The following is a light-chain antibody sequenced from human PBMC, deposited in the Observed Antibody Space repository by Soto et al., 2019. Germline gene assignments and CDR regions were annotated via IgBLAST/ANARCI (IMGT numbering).Light chain of an antibody. CDR2: DAS. CDR1: QSVSSY. V-gene: IGKV3-11*01. J-gene: IGKJ3*01. CDR3: QQRSNGGFT. Sequence: EIVLTQSPATLSLSPGERATLSCRASQSVSSYLAWYQQKPGQAPRLLIYDASNRATGIPARFSGSGSGTDFTLTISRLEPEDFAVYYCQQRSNGGFTFGPGTKVDIK.